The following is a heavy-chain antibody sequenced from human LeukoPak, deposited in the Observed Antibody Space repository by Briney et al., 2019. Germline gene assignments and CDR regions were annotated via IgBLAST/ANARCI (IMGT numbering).Heavy chain of an antibody. CDR3: ARGPRITLIRGGQWYYYMDV. V-gene: IGHV1-46*01. D-gene: IGHD3-10*01. CDR1: GYTFTIYY. Sequence: ASVKVSCKASGYTFTIYYIHWVRQAPVQGLEWMGLINPSGGSTNYAQKFQGRVTMTRDTSTSTVYMELSSLRSEDTAVYYCARGPRITLIRGGQWYYYMDVWGKGTTVTISS. CDR2: INPSGGST. J-gene: IGHJ6*03.